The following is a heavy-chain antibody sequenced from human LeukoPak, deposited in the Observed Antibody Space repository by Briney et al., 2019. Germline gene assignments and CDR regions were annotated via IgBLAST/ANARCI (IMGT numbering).Heavy chain of an antibody. CDR3: ARVPYHIAVAATGFDY. V-gene: IGHV4-34*01. CDR2: INHSGST. J-gene: IGHJ4*02. Sequence: PSETLSLTCAVYGGSFSGYYWSWIRQPPGKGLEWIGEINHSGSTNYNPSLTRRVTISVDTSKNQFSLKLSSVTAADTAVYYCARVPYHIAVAATGFDYWGQGTLVTVSS. CDR1: GGSFSGYY. D-gene: IGHD6-19*01.